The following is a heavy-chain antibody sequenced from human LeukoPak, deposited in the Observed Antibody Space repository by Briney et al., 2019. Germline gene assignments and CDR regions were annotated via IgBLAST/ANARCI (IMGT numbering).Heavy chain of an antibody. CDR2: ISSSGSYI. CDR3: ARVSNP. J-gene: IGHJ5*02. CDR1: GFTFSTYS. V-gene: IGHV3-21*04. Sequence: TGGSLRLSCAASGFTFSTYSMNWVRQAPGKGLEWVSSISSSGSYIYYADSVKGRFTISRDNAGSSLFLQMNSLRAGDTAVYYCARVSNPWGQGILVTVSS.